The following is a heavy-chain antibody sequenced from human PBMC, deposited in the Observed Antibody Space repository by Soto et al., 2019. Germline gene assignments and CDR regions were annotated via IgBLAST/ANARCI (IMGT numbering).Heavy chain of an antibody. CDR2: IYYGGRT. CDR3: ARARRLLDLDDAFDF. V-gene: IGHV4-59*01. D-gene: IGHD2-15*01. Sequence: ETLSLTCTVSGGSIGRYYWSWLRQAPGKGLEWIGYIYYGGRTNHNPSLKSRVTISVDTSKNQFSLKLNSVTTADTAVYFCARARRLLDLDDAFDFWGQGTMVTVSS. CDR1: GGSIGRYY. J-gene: IGHJ3*01.